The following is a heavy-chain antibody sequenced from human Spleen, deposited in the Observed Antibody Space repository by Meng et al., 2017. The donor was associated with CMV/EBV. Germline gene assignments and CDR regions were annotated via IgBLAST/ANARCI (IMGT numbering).Heavy chain of an antibody. CDR2: MNPNSGNT. J-gene: IGHJ5*02. CDR1: GYTFTNYD. CDR3: ARPGITVAGTRWFDP. V-gene: IGHV1-8*01. D-gene: IGHD6-13*01. Sequence: ASVKVSCKASGYTFTNYDINWVRQAAGQGLEWMGWMNPNSGNTGYAQKFQGRVTMTRNTPISTAYMELSSLRSEDTAVYYCARPGITVAGTRWFDPWGQGTLVTVSS.